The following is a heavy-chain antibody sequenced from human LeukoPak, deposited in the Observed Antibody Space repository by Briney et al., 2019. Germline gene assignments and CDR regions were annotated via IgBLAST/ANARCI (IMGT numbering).Heavy chain of an antibody. CDR2: IYYSGST. CDR1: GGSISSYY. J-gene: IGHJ5*02. V-gene: IGHV4-59*01. CDR3: ARESLVRGVIGGP. D-gene: IGHD3-10*01. Sequence: SETLSLTCTVSGGSISSYYWTWIRQPPGKGLEWIGYIYYSGSTNYNPSLKSRVTISVDTSKNQFSLKLSSVTAADTAVYYCARESLVRGVIGGPWGQGTLVTVSS.